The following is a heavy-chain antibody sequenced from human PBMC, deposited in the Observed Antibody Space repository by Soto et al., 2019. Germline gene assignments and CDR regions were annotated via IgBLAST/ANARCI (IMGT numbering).Heavy chain of an antibody. D-gene: IGHD3-3*01. CDR3: AAVDYDFWSGYLSMDV. CDR2: IVVGSGNT. J-gene: IGHJ6*02. CDR1: GFTFTSSA. V-gene: IGHV1-58*01. Sequence: RASVKVSFKASGFTFTSSAVQWLRQARGQRLEWIGWIVVGSGNTNYAQKFQERVTITRDMSTSTAYMELSSLRSEDTAVYYCAAVDYDFWSGYLSMDVWGQGTTVTVSS.